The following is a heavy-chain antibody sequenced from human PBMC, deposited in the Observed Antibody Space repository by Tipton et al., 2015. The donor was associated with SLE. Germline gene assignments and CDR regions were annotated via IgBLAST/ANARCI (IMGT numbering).Heavy chain of an antibody. J-gene: IGHJ3*02. Sequence: QLVQSGAEVKKPGASVKVSCKASGYTFTSYYMHWVRQAPGQGLEWMGIINPSGGSTSYAQKFQGRVTITRETSTSTVYMELSSLRSEDTAVYYWAEAGGYDNFDIWGEGTMVSVSS. CDR2: INPSGGST. CDR1: GYTFTSYY. V-gene: IGHV1-46*01. CDR3: AEAGGYDNFDI. D-gene: IGHD3-16*01.